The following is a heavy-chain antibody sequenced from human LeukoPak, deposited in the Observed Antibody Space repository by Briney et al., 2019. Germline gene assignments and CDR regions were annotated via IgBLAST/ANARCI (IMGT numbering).Heavy chain of an antibody. Sequence: SETLSLTCTVSGGSISSYYWSWIRQPPGKGLEWIGYIYYSGSTNYNPSLKSRVTISVDTSKNQFSLKLTSVSAADTAVYYCARSGCSSTSCYGFDIWGQGTMVTVSS. CDR1: GGSISSYY. CDR3: ARSGCSSTSCYGFDI. J-gene: IGHJ3*02. V-gene: IGHV4-59*01. D-gene: IGHD2-2*01. CDR2: IYYSGST.